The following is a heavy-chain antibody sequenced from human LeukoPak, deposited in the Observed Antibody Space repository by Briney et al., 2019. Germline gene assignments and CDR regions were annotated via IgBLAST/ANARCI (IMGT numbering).Heavy chain of an antibody. CDR2: IYSGGSI. CDR3: ARGAGPYGDYRDY. J-gene: IGHJ4*02. V-gene: IGHV3-53*01. D-gene: IGHD4-17*01. CDR1: EFTVSSNY. Sequence: GGSLRLSCAASEFTVSSNYMNWVRQAPGKGLEWVSVIYSGGSIYYADSVKGRFTISRDTSKNTLYLQMNSLRAEDTAVYYCARGAGPYGDYRDYWGQGTLVTVSS.